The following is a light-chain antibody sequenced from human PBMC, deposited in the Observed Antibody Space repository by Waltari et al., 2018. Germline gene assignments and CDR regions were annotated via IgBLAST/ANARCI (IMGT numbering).Light chain of an antibody. Sequence: QSVLTQPPSASGTPGQRVTISCSGSSPNLGSKHVNWYQQLPRTAPKLLIYYNEKRPSGVPDRFSGSKSGTSASLAISGLQSEDEADYYCAAWDDSLSGVLFGGGTKLTVL. CDR1: SPNLGSKH. CDR3: AAWDDSLSGVL. V-gene: IGLV1-44*01. CDR2: YNE. J-gene: IGLJ2*01.